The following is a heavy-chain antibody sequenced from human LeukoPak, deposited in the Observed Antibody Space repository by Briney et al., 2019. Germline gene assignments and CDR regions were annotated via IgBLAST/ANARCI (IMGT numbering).Heavy chain of an antibody. D-gene: IGHD4-17*01. CDR1: GFTFSSYS. J-gene: IGHJ4*02. V-gene: IGHV3-21*01. Sequence: PGGSLRLSCAASGFTFSSYSMNWVRQAPGKGLEWVSSISSSSSYIYYADSVKGRFTISRDNAKNSLYLQMNSLRAEDTAVYYCARDARVRFYGDSNAAFDYWGQGTLVTVSS. CDR3: ARDARVRFYGDSNAAFDY. CDR2: ISSSSSYI.